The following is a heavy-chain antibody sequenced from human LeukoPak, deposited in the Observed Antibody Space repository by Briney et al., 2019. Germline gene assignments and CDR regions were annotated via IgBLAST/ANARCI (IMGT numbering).Heavy chain of an antibody. J-gene: IGHJ3*02. CDR2: IIPIFGTA. CDR3: ATSIVVVPAVMGGAFDI. CDR1: GGTFSSYA. Sequence: ASVKVSCKASGGTFSSYAISWVRQAPGQGLEWMGGIIPIFGTANYAQKFQGRVTMTEDTSTDTAYMELSSLRSEDTAVYYCATSIVVVPAVMGGAFDIWGQGTMVTVSS. V-gene: IGHV1-69*06. D-gene: IGHD2-2*01.